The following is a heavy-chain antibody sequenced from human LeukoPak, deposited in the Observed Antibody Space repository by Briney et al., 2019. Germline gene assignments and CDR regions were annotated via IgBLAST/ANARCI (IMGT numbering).Heavy chain of an antibody. CDR1: GGSISNSLYY. Sequence: PSETLSLTCTVSGGSISNSLYYWGWIRQPPGRGLEWIGSIFYSGNSYYNPSLKSRVTISRDTSKNQFSLKLSSVTAADTAVYYCARSYNWNYLYYGMDVWGQGTTVTVSS. J-gene: IGHJ6*02. V-gene: IGHV4-39*07. CDR2: IFYSGNS. D-gene: IGHD1-7*01. CDR3: ARSYNWNYLYYGMDV.